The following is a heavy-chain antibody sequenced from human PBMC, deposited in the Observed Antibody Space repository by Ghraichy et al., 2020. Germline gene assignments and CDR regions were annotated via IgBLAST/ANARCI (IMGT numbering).Heavy chain of an antibody. Sequence: SETLSLTCAVYSGSFNSYYWSWIRQPPGKGLEWIGEVSHSGGTSYNPSLESRVTFSVDTSKNHFSLKLNSVTAADMAVYYCVGRDGYWAWGKGNTDWGQGTLVTVSS. CDR2: VSHSGGT. CDR3: VGRDGYWAWGKGNTD. J-gene: IGHJ4*02. CDR1: SGSFNSYY. D-gene: IGHD5-24*01. V-gene: IGHV4-34*01.